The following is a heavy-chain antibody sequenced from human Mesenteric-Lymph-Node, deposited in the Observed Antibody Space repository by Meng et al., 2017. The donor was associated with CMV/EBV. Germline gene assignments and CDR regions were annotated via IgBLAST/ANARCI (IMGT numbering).Heavy chain of an antibody. CDR3: GGGGGHRSAWVDY. V-gene: IGHV4-31*02. CDR1: GHSITRGGYC. D-gene: IGHD3-10*01. Sequence: SGHSITRGGYCWSWIRRHPERGLEWIGFTYYGGNTYYIPSLESRVTVSLDTSKNQFSLKLTSVTAADTAVYYCGGGGGHRSAWVDYWGQGTLVTVSS. J-gene: IGHJ4*02. CDR2: TYYGGNT.